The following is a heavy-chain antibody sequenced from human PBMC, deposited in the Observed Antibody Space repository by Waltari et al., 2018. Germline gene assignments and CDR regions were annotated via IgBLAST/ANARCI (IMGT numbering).Heavy chain of an antibody. CDR1: GFTFDDYG. V-gene: IGHV3-20*01. CDR3: ARARVDCSGGSCYGGWFDP. D-gene: IGHD2-15*01. Sequence: EVQLVESGGGVVRPGGSLRLSCAASGFTFDDYGMSWVRQAPGKGLEWVSGINWNGGSTGYADSVKGRFTISRDNAKNSLYLQMNSLRAEDTALYHCARARVDCSGGSCYGGWFDPWGQGTLVTVSS. CDR2: INWNGGST. J-gene: IGHJ5*02.